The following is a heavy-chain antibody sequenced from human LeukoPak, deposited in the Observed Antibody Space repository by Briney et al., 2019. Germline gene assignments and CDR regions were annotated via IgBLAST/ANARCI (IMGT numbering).Heavy chain of an antibody. J-gene: IGHJ4*02. Sequence: ASVKVSCKASGYTFTGSYMHWVRQAPGQGLEWMGWINPNSGVSNYAQKFRGRVTMTRDTSISTAYMELSRLTSDDTAVYYCARGRLYDSSGYYPYWGQGTLVTVSS. CDR3: ARGRLYDSSGYYPY. D-gene: IGHD3-22*01. CDR1: GYTFTGSY. V-gene: IGHV1-2*02. CDR2: INPNSGVS.